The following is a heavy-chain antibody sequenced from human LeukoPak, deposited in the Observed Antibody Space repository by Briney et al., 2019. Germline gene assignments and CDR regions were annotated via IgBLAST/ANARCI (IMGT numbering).Heavy chain of an antibody. D-gene: IGHD2-2*01. CDR2: ISGSGGST. CDR3: AKAGSTSSSKKSFDY. J-gene: IGHJ4*02. Sequence: PGGSLRLSCAASGFTFSSYAMSWVRQAPGKGLEWVSAISGSGGSTYYADSVKGRFTISRDNSKNTLYLQMNSPRAEDTAVYYCAKAGSTSSSKKSFDYWGQGTLVTVSS. V-gene: IGHV3-23*01. CDR1: GFTFSSYA.